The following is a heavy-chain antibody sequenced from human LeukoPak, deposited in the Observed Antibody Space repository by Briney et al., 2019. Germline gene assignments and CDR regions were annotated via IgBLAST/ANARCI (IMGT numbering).Heavy chain of an antibody. J-gene: IGHJ4*02. Sequence: PSETLSFTCTVSGGSISNYYWSWIRQPPRRGLEWIGYVYSSGSTNYNPSLKSRVTISVDTSKNQLSLKLSSVTAADTAVYYCARGPTRYYFDYWGQGTLVTVSS. V-gene: IGHV4-59*01. CDR1: GGSISNYY. CDR3: ARGPTRYYFDY. CDR2: VYSSGST.